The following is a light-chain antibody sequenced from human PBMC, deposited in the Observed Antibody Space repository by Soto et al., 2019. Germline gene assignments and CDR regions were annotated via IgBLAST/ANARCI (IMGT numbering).Light chain of an antibody. CDR2: DAS. Sequence: EVVLTQSPATLSLSPGERAALSCRASQSVSSFLAWYQQKPGQAPRLLIYDASNRATGIPARFSGSGSGTDFTLTISSLEPEDFAVYYCQQHGNWPLTFGGGTKVEIK. CDR3: QQHGNWPLT. J-gene: IGKJ4*01. V-gene: IGKV3-11*01. CDR1: QSVSSF.